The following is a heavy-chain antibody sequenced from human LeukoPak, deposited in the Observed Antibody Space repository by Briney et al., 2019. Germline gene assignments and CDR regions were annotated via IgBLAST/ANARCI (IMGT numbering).Heavy chain of an antibody. V-gene: IGHV3-21*01. CDR1: GFTFSSYA. CDR2: ISSSSSYI. J-gene: IGHJ4*02. D-gene: IGHD6-19*01. CDR3: ARAVASSFDY. Sequence: GGSLRLSCAASGFTFSSYAMSWVRQAPGKGLEWVSSISSSSSYIYYADSVKGRFTISRDNAKNSLYLQMNSLRAEDTAVYYCARAVASSFDYWGQGTLVTVSS.